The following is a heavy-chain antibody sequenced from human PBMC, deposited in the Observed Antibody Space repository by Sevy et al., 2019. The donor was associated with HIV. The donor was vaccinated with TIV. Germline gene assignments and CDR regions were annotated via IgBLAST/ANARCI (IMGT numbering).Heavy chain of an antibody. CDR2: IWYDGSSK. J-gene: IGHJ4*02. Sequence: GSLRLSCVASQFNFDTYAIHWVRQAPGKGLEWVAMIWYDGSSKDYAESVKGRFAISRDNSQNTVFLQMNSLRAEDTGVYYCATNMVHAGAYDSYFNFWGQGSLVTVSS. CDR1: QFNFDTYA. CDR3: ATNMVHAGAYDSYFNF. D-gene: IGHD3-10*01. V-gene: IGHV3-33*01.